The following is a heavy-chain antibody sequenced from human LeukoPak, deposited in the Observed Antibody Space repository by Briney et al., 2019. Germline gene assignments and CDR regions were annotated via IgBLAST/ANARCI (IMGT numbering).Heavy chain of an antibody. Sequence: GGSLRLSCAASGFTFSTYNMTWVRQAPGKGLEWVSHITSSSSTIYYADSVKGRFTISRDNAKNSLYLQMNSLGAEDTAVYYCATEGAVPGDFWGPGILVTGSS. J-gene: IGHJ4*02. D-gene: IGHD6-19*01. V-gene: IGHV3-48*01. CDR2: ITSSSSTI. CDR1: GFTFSTYN. CDR3: ATEGAVPGDF.